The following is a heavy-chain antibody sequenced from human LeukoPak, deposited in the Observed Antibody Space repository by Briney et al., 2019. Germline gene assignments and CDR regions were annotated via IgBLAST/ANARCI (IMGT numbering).Heavy chain of an antibody. Sequence: PGGSLRLSCAASGFTFSDYYMTWIRQAPGKGLEWVSYISSSGSIIYYADSVEGRFIISRDNAKNSLYLQMNSLRAEDTAVYFCARVGYDSSGRFDYWGQGTLVTVSS. V-gene: IGHV3-11*04. CDR1: GFTFSDYY. D-gene: IGHD3-22*01. CDR2: ISSSGSII. J-gene: IGHJ4*02. CDR3: ARVGYDSSGRFDY.